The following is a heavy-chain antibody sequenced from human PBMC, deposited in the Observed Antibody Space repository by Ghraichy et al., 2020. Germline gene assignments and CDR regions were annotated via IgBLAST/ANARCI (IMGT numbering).Heavy chain of an antibody. J-gene: IGHJ4*02. CDR3: ARISSGDSHRVSLFDY. CDR1: GYTFSDYY. CDR2: INPKSGGT. D-gene: IGHD6-25*01. V-gene: IGHV1-2*06. Sequence: ASVKVSCTTSGYTFSDYYMHWVRQAPGQGLEWMGRINPKSGGTNYAQKFQGRVTLTSDTSMTKAYMELSRLKSDDTAVYYCARISSGDSHRVSLFDYWGQGTLVTVSS.